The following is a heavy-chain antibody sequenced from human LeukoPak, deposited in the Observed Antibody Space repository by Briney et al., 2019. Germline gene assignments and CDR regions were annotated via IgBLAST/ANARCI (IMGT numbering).Heavy chain of an antibody. CDR1: GFTFSSYA. Sequence: PGASLRLSCAASGFTFSSYAMSWVRQAPGKGLEWVSVIYSGGSTYYADSVKGRFTISRDNSKNTLYLQMNSLRAEDTAVYYCARSAAAGNWVDYWGQGTLVTVSS. J-gene: IGHJ4*02. V-gene: IGHV3-53*01. D-gene: IGHD6-13*01. CDR3: ARSAAAGNWVDY. CDR2: IYSGGST.